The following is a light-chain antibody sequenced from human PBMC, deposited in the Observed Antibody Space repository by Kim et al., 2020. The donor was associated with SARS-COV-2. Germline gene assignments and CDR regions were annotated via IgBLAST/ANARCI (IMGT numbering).Light chain of an antibody. CDR2: EDN. CDR1: SGSIASKY. Sequence: GKTVTISGTRSSGSIASKYVQWYQQRPGSAPTTVIYEDNKRPSGVPDRFSGSIDSSSNSASLTISGLKTEDEADYYCQSYDSSNWVFGGGTQLTVL. CDR3: QSYDSSNWV. V-gene: IGLV6-57*03. J-gene: IGLJ3*02.